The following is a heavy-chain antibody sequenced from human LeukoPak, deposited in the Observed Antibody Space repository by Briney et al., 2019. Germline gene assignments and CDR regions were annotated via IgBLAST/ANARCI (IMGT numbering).Heavy chain of an antibody. CDR2: ITGSGGRT. CDR1: GFTFSSYA. D-gene: IGHD3-10*01. Sequence: GGSLRLSCAASGFTFSSYAMNWVRQAPGKGLEWVSAITGSGGRTYYADSVKGRFTISRDNSKNTLYLQMSSLRAEDTAVYYCAKESVWFGESNPFDYWGQGILVTVSS. V-gene: IGHV3-23*01. J-gene: IGHJ4*02. CDR3: AKESVWFGESNPFDY.